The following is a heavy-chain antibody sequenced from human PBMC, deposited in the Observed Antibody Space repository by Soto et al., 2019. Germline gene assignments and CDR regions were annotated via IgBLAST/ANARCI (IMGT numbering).Heavy chain of an antibody. CDR1: GGSISSYY. V-gene: IGHV4-59*08. CDR2: IYYSGST. D-gene: IGHD2-21*02. Sequence: SETLSLTCTVSGGSISSYYWSWIRQPPGKGLEWIGYIYYSGSTNYNPSLKSRVTISVDTSKNQFSLRLSSVTAADTAVYYCARHPSDFWFDPWGQGTLVTVSS. J-gene: IGHJ5*02. CDR3: ARHPSDFWFDP.